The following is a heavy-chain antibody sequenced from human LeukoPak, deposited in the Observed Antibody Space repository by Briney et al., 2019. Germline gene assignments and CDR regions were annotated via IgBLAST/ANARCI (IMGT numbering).Heavy chain of an antibody. V-gene: IGHV3-23*01. J-gene: IGHJ3*02. CDR2: TSGSGGST. Sequence: GGSLRPSCAASGFTFSSYAMSWVRQAPGKGLEWVSATSGSGGSTYYADSVKGRFTVSRDNSKNTLYLQMNSLRGKDTAVYYCAKGSNGIVVVAAATQAFDIWGQGTMVTVSS. D-gene: IGHD2-15*01. CDR1: GFTFSSYA. CDR3: AKGSNGIVVVAAATQAFDI.